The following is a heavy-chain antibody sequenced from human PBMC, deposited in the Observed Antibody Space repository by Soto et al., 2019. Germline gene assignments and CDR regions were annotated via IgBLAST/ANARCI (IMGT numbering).Heavy chain of an antibody. V-gene: IGHV1-18*04. CDR3: ARDVPSRHLDYGDYPEENYYYYYGMDV. J-gene: IGHJ6*02. D-gene: IGHD4-17*01. CDR2: ISADNGNT. CDR1: GYTFTSYG. Sequence: ASVKVSCKASGYTFTSYGISWVRQAPGQGLEWMGWISADNGNTNYAQKLQGRVTMTTDTCTSTDYMELRSLRSDDTAVYYCARDVPSRHLDYGDYPEENYYYYYGMDVWGQGTTVTVSS.